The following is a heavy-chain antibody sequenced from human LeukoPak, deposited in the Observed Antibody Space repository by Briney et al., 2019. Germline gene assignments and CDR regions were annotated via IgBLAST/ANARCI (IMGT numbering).Heavy chain of an antibody. CDR3: ARFRYSRGWYLLEYYYYYMDV. Sequence: SQTLSLTCAISGDSVSSNSAAWNWIRQSPSRGLEWLGRTYYRSKWYNDYAVSVKSRITINPDTSKNQFSLQLNSVTPEDTAVYYCARFRYSRGWYLLEYYYYYMDVWGKGTTVTVSS. J-gene: IGHJ6*03. D-gene: IGHD6-19*01. CDR1: GDSVSSNSAA. CDR2: TYYRSKWYN. V-gene: IGHV6-1*01.